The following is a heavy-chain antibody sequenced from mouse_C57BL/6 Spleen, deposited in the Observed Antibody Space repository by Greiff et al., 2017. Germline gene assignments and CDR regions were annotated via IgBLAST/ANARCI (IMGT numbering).Heavy chain of an antibody. Sequence: QVQLQQPGAELVRPGSSVKLSCKASGYTFTSYWMHWVKQRPIQGLEWIGNIDPSDSETHYTQKFKDKATLTVDKSSSTAYMQLSSLTSEDSAVYYCASGDYGSSPDCWGQGTTLTVSS. CDR1: GYTFTSYW. CDR3: ASGDYGSSPDC. V-gene: IGHV1-52*01. J-gene: IGHJ2*01. D-gene: IGHD1-1*01. CDR2: IDPSDSET.